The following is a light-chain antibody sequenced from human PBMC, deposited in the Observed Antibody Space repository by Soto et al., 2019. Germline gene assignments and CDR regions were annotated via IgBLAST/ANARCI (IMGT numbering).Light chain of an antibody. CDR2: DVS. CDR3: TSYTTSFTYV. Sequence: QYVLTQPAAVSGSPGQSITISCTGTSSDVDGYNFVSWYQHHPGKAPKLIIYDVSNRPSGVSSRFSGFKSGNTASLTVSGLQAEDEADYYCTSYTTSFTYVFGTGTKVT. J-gene: IGLJ1*01. CDR1: SSDVDGYNF. V-gene: IGLV2-14*03.